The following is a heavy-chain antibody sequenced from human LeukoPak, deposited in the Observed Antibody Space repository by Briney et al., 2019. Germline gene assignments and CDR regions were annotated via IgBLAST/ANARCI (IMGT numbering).Heavy chain of an antibody. V-gene: IGHV1-2*02. CDR3: ARGMEPYYYMDV. J-gene: IGHJ6*03. CDR1: GYTFNGYY. D-gene: IGHD1-26*01. CDR2: INPNSGGT. Sequence: ASVKVSCKASGYTFNGYYMYWVRQAPGQGLEWMGWINPNSGGTNYAQKFQGRVTMTRDTSISTAYMELSRLRSDDTAVYYCARGMEPYYYMDVWGKGTTVTVSS.